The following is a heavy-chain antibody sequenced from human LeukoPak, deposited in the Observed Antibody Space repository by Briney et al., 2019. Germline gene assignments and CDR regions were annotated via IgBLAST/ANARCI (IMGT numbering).Heavy chain of an antibody. D-gene: IGHD3-22*01. CDR1: GFTVSSNY. Sequence: PGGSLRLSCAASGFTVSSNYMSWVRQAPGKGLEWVSVIYSGGSTYYADSVKGRFTISRDNSKNTLYLQMNSLRAEDTAVYYCARAPSYYYDSSGYYPYYFDYWGQGTLVTVSS. CDR3: ARAPSYYYDSSGYYPYYFDY. J-gene: IGHJ4*02. CDR2: IYSGGST. V-gene: IGHV3-53*01.